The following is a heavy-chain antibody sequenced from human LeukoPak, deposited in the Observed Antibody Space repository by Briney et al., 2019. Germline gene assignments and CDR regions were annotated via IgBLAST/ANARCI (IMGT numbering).Heavy chain of an antibody. CDR2: IYTSGST. J-gene: IGHJ6*03. V-gene: IGHV4-61*02. Sequence: SETLSLTCTVSGGSISSSSYYWSWIRQPAGKGLEWIGRIYTSGSTNYNPSLKSRVTISVDTSKNQFSLKLSSVTAADTAVYYCARYADYYYYYMDVWGKGTTVTVSS. CDR1: GGSISSSSYY. CDR3: ARYADYYYYYMDV.